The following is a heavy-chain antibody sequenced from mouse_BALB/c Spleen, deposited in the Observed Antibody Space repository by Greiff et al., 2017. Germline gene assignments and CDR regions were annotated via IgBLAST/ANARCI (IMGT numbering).Heavy chain of an antibody. V-gene: IGHV2-9*02. CDR2: IWAGGST. J-gene: IGHJ3*01. D-gene: IGHD2-1*01. Sequence: VQGVESGPGLVAPSQSLSITCTVSGFSLTSYGVHWVRQPPGKGLEWLGVIWAGGSTNYNSALMSRLSISKDNSKSQVFLKMNSLQTDDTAMYYCARDYGNLFAYWGQGTLVTVSA. CDR1: GFSLTSYG. CDR3: ARDYGNLFAY.